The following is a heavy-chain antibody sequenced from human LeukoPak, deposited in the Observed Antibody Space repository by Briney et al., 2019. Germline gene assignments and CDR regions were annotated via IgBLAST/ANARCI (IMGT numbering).Heavy chain of an antibody. CDR3: ARDLNAWSGPSSPFDY. V-gene: IGHV1-2*02. J-gene: IGHJ4*02. CDR1: GYTFTGYY. Sequence: ASVKVSCKASGYTFTGYYVHWVRQAPGQGLEWMGWINPNRGGTNYAQKFQGRVTMTRDTSISTAYMELTRLASDDTAVYYCARDLNAWSGPSSPFDYWGPGTLVTVSS. CDR2: INPNRGGT. D-gene: IGHD3-3*01.